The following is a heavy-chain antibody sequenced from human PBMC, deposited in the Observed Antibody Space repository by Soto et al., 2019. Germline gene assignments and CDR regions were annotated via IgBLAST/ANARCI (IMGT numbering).Heavy chain of an antibody. Sequence: QVQLVESGGGVVQPGRSLRLSCAASGFSFSSYAMHWVRQAPGKGLEWVAVISSDGSNKYYADSVKGRFTISRDNSKNTLYLQLNSLRAEDTAVYYCARESDSSSLGYWGQGTLVTVSS. J-gene: IGHJ4*02. CDR2: ISSDGSNK. D-gene: IGHD3-22*01. CDR1: GFSFSSYA. V-gene: IGHV3-30-3*01. CDR3: ARESDSSSLGY.